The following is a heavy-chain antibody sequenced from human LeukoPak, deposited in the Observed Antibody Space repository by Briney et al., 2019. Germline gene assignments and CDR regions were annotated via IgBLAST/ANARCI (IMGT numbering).Heavy chain of an antibody. Sequence: SETLSLTCTVSGGSISSSSYSWGWIRQPPGKGLEWIGSIYYSGSTYYNPSLKSRVTISVDTSKNQFSLKLSSVTAADTAVYYCARHLRWGSYDFDYWGQGTLVTVSS. V-gene: IGHV4-39*01. CDR2: IYYSGST. CDR3: ARHLRWGSYDFDY. J-gene: IGHJ4*02. CDR1: GGSISSSSYS. D-gene: IGHD7-27*01.